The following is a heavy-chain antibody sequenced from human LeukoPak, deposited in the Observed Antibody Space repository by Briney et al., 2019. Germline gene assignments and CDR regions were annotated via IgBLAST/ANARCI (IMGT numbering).Heavy chain of an antibody. CDR1: GFTFSSHG. J-gene: IGHJ5*02. Sequence: GGSLRLTCAASGFTFSSHGMSWFRQAPGKGLEWVSSIGSSGDRTYYADSVKGRFTISRDNSKNTLYLEMNSLRADDTAVYYCAKHHYYGSGSSFGWFDPWGQGTLVTVSS. CDR2: IGSSGDRT. D-gene: IGHD3-10*01. V-gene: IGHV3-23*01. CDR3: AKHHYYGSGSSFGWFDP.